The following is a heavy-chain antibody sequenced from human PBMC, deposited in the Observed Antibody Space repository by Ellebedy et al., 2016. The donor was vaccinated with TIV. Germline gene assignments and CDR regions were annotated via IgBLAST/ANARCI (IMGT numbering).Heavy chain of an antibody. D-gene: IGHD2-15*01. CDR3: AKGCGGSCYWEAY. J-gene: IGHJ4*02. CDR1: GFTFDDYA. V-gene: IGHV3-9*01. CDR2: ISWNSGYK. Sequence: PGGSLRLSCVASGFTFDDYAIHWVRQAPGKGLEWVSGISWNSGYKAYGDSVKGRFTISRDNAKNSLYLQMNSLRAEDTAVYYCAKGCGGSCYWEAYWGQGTLVTVSS.